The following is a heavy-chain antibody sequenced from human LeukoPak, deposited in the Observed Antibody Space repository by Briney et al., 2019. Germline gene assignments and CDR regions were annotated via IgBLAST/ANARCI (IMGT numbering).Heavy chain of an antibody. Sequence: SETLSLTCTVSGGSISSYYWSWIRQPAGKGLEWIGRIYTSGSTNYNPSLKGRVTMSVDTSKSQFSLKLSSVTAADTAVYYCARDYSNYEGYYYMDVWGKGTTVTVSS. CDR3: ARDYSNYEGYYYMDV. J-gene: IGHJ6*03. D-gene: IGHD4-11*01. V-gene: IGHV4-4*07. CDR1: GGSISSYY. CDR2: IYTSGST.